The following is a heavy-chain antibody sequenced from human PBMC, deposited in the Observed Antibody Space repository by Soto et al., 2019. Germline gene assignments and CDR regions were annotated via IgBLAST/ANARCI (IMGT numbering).Heavy chain of an antibody. D-gene: IGHD3-16*01. CDR3: SHIPNYYQYDWFDP. CDR1: GFSPTTRGVG. J-gene: IGHJ5*02. V-gene: IGHV2-5*02. Sequence: QITLKESGPTLVNPTQTLPLTCTFSGFSPTTRGVGVGWIRQPPGKALECLAIIYWDDDKRYSPSLQSRLSITKDTSKNQVVLTMTNVDPVDTATYYCSHIPNYYQYDWFDPWGQGTLVSVSS. CDR2: IYWDDDK.